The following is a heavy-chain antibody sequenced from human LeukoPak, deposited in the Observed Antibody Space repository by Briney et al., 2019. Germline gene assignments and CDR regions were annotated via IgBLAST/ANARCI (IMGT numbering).Heavy chain of an antibody. CDR2: INTDGTTT. Sequence: GGSLRLSCAASGFTFSSYWMEWVRQAPGKGLVWVSHINTDGTTTTYADSVKGRFTISRDNAKNTLYLQMNSLRAEDTAVYYCERVRGAFDIWGQGTMVTVSS. J-gene: IGHJ3*02. CDR1: GFTFSSYW. V-gene: IGHV3-74*01. CDR3: ERVRGAFDI.